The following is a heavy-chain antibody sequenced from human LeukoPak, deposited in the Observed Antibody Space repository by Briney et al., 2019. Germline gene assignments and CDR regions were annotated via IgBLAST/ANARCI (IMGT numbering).Heavy chain of an antibody. Sequence: HPGWSLRLSCAASGFTFSSYAMHWVRQAPGKGLEWVAIIAYDGSDKYYADSVKGRFTISRDNSKNTVFLQTSSLRVEDTAVYYCARGPSTAVTTTFDYWGQGTLVTVSS. CDR3: ARGPSTAVTTTFDY. CDR2: IAYDGSDK. D-gene: IGHD4-17*01. J-gene: IGHJ4*02. V-gene: IGHV3-30*04. CDR1: GFTFSSYA.